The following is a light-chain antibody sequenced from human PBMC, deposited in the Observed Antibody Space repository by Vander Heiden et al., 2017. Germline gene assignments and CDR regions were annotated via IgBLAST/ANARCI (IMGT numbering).Light chain of an antibody. Sequence: DFVMTQSPDSLAVSLGEWATITCQSSQSVLYSSNNKNYLAWYQQRPGQPPRLLIYWASTRQPGVPDRFSGSGSGTDFTLTISSLQAEDAAVYYCQQYYSSPRTFGQGTKVEIK. V-gene: IGKV4-1*01. CDR3: QQYYSSPRT. CDR1: QSVLYSSNNKNY. J-gene: IGKJ1*01. CDR2: WAS.